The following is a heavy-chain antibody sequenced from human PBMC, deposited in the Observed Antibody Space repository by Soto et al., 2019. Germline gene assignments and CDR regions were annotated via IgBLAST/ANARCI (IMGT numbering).Heavy chain of an antibody. D-gene: IGHD3-22*01. CDR1: GFSLSTSGVG. CDR3: AHGKYCDSSGYYLGY. CDR2: IYWDDDK. Sequence: QITLKESGPPLVKPTQTLTLTCTFSGFSLSTSGVGVGWIRQPPGKALEWLALIYWDDDKRYSPSLKSRLTITKDTSKNQVVLTMTNMEPVDTARYCCAHGKYCDSSGYYLGYWGQGTLVTVSS. V-gene: IGHV2-5*02. J-gene: IGHJ4*02.